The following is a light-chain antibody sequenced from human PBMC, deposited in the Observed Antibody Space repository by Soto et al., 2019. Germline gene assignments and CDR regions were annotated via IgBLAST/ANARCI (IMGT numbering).Light chain of an antibody. Sequence: DIQMTQFPSTLSASIGDRVTITCRASQTVSSWLAWYQQKPGKAPKLLIYKASTLKTGVPSRFSGSGSGTDFTLTISSLQPHDFATYYCQQYNRYSSYTFGQGTRLEIK. V-gene: IGKV1-5*03. J-gene: IGKJ2*01. CDR2: KAS. CDR3: QQYNRYSSYT. CDR1: QTVSSW.